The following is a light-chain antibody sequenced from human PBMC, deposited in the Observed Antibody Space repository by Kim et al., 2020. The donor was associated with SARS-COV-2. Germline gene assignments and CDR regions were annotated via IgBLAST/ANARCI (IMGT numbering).Light chain of an antibody. V-gene: IGKV1-12*01. J-gene: IGKJ3*01. CDR2: AAS. Sequence: QMTQSPSSVSASVGDRVTITCRASQDISHWVAWYQQKPGKAPKLLIYAASGLQGGVPRRFSGSGSGTDFTLTISSLQPEDFAIYYCQHAWRSQWAFDPGTKVDIK. CDR3: QHAWRSQWA. CDR1: QDISHW.